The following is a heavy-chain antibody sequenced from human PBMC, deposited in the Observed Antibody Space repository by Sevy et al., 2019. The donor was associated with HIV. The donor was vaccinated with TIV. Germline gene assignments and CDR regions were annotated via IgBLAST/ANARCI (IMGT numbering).Heavy chain of an antibody. CDR3: ARARAFDI. CDR1: GFTVSSNY. Sequence: GGSLRLSCAASGFTVSSNYMSWVRQAPGKGLEWVSVIYSGGSTYYADSVKGRFTISRDNSKNTRELQMNSLRAEDTAVYYCARARAFDIWGQGTMVTVSS. V-gene: IGHV3-53*01. CDR2: IYSGGST. J-gene: IGHJ3*02.